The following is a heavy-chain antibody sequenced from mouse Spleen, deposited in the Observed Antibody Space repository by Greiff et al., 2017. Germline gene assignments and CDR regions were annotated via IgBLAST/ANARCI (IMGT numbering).Heavy chain of an antibody. Sequence: EVQLVESGGGLVKPGGSLKLSCAASGFTFSDYYMYWVRQTPEKRLEWVATISDGGSYTYYPDSVKGRFTISRDNAKNNLYLQMSSLKSEDTAMYYCARDTTVPHWYFDVWGAGTTVTVSS. V-gene: IGHV5-4*02. D-gene: IGHD1-1*01. CDR3: ARDTTVPHWYFDV. CDR2: ISDGGSYT. CDR1: GFTFSDYY. J-gene: IGHJ1*01.